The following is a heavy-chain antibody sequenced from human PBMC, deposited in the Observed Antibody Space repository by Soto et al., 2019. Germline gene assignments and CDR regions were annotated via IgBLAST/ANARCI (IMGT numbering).Heavy chain of an antibody. D-gene: IGHD3-22*01. CDR2: INSDGSST. Sequence: GGSLSLSYAASGFTFSSYWMHWVRQAPGKGLVWVSRINSDGSSTSYADSVKGRFTISRDNAKNTLYLQMNSLRAEDTAVYYCARVSSSGPYYYYGMDVWGQGTTVTVSS. V-gene: IGHV3-74*01. J-gene: IGHJ6*02. CDR3: ARVSSSGPYYYYGMDV. CDR1: GFTFSSYW.